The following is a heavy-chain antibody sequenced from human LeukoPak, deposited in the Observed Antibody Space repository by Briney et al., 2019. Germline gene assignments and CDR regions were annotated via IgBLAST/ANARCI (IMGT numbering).Heavy chain of an antibody. CDR1: GGSFSGYY. Sequence: PSETLSLTCAVYGGSFSGYYWSWIRQPPGKGLEWIGEINHSGSTNYNPSLKSRVTISVDTSKNQFSLKLSSVTAADTAVYYCARGRVDYDSCGYYTPFDYWGQGTLVTVSS. J-gene: IGHJ4*02. CDR2: INHSGST. CDR3: ARGRVDYDSCGYYTPFDY. D-gene: IGHD3-22*01. V-gene: IGHV4-34*01.